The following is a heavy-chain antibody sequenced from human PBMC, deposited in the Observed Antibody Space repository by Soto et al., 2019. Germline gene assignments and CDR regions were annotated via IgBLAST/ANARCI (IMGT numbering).Heavy chain of an antibody. Sequence: QVQLVESGGGVVQPGRSLRLSCAASGFTFSSYGMHWVRQAPGKGLEWVAVIWYDGSTKYYADSVKGRFTISRDNSKNTLYLQMNSLRAEDTAVYYCVRDYRVMPHRVIDYWGQGTLVTVSS. J-gene: IGHJ4*02. V-gene: IGHV3-33*01. CDR1: GFTFSSYG. CDR3: VRDYRVMPHRVIDY. D-gene: IGHD3-16*02. CDR2: IWYDGSTK.